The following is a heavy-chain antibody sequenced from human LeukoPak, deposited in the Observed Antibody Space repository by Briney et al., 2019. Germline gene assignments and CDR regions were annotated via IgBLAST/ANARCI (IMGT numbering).Heavy chain of an antibody. CDR1: GASFSGYY. D-gene: IGHD3-22*01. V-gene: IGHV4-34*01. CDR3: ARDARGCYDSPFDY. J-gene: IGHJ4*02. CDR2: INHSGST. Sequence: PSETLSLTCAVDGASFSGYYWSWIRQPPGKGLEWIGEINHSGSTNYNPSLKSRVTISVDTSKNQFSLQLSSVTAADTAVYYCARDARGCYDSPFDYWGEGTLVTVSS.